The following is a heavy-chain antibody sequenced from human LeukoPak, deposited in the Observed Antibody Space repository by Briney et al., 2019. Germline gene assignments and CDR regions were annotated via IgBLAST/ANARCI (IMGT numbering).Heavy chain of an antibody. CDR1: GYTFTSYG. Sequence: ASVKVSCKASGYTFTSYGISWVRQAPGQGLEWMGWISAYNGNTNYAQKLQGRVTMTTDTSTSTAYMELRSLRSDDTAVYCCARVHDYSNYLYYYYGMDVWGQGTTVTVSS. V-gene: IGHV1-18*01. J-gene: IGHJ6*02. CDR3: ARVHDYSNYLYYYYGMDV. CDR2: ISAYNGNT. D-gene: IGHD4-11*01.